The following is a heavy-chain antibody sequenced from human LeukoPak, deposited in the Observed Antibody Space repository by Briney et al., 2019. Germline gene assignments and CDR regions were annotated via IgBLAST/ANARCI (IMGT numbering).Heavy chain of an antibody. CDR1: GFTFSSYS. D-gene: IGHD3-3*01. CDR2: IGSSVSTR. J-gene: IGHJ4*02. Sequence: GGSLRLSCAVSGFTFSSYSMNWVRRAPGKGLEWVSYIGSSVSTRYYADSVKGRFTISRDNGKHSLYLQMDSLRAEDTAVYYCAREGSDFWSGYSKGYFDYWGQGTLVTVSS. V-gene: IGHV3-48*01. CDR3: AREGSDFWSGYSKGYFDY.